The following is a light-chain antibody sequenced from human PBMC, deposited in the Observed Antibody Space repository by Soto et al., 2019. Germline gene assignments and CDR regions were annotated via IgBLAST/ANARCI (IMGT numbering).Light chain of an antibody. Sequence: DIQMTQSPSSLSASVGDKVTITCWASQGIRNDLGWFQQKPGKAPKRLIYTTSTLKSGVPSRFSGSGSGLEFTLTISSLQPEDFATYYCLQHNTYPLTFGGGTKVEIK. CDR2: TTS. CDR3: LQHNTYPLT. J-gene: IGKJ4*01. V-gene: IGKV1-17*01. CDR1: QGIRND.